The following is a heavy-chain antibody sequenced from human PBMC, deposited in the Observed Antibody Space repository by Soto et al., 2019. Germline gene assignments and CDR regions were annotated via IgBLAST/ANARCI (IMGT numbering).Heavy chain of an antibody. D-gene: IGHD3-22*01. CDR2: ISYDGSNK. CDR3: AKGWMIGYYDSSGYYWDD. J-gene: IGHJ4*02. V-gene: IGHV3-30*18. CDR1: GFTFSSYG. Sequence: GWSLRLSCAASGFTFSSYGMHWVRQAPGKGLEWVAVISYDGSNKYYADSVKGRFTISRDNSKNTLYLQMNSLRAEDTAVYYCAKGWMIGYYDSSGYYWDDWGQGTLVTVSS.